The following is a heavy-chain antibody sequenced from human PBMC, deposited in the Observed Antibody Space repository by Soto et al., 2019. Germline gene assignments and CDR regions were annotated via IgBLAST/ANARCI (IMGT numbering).Heavy chain of an antibody. CDR1: GFTFSSYG. CDR3: ARDENYYDSSGDAFDI. J-gene: IGHJ3*02. V-gene: IGHV3-33*01. CDR2: IWYDGSNK. D-gene: IGHD3-22*01. Sequence: PGGSLRLSCAASGFTFSSYGMHWVRKAPGKGLEWVAVIWYDGSNKYYADSVKGRFTISRDNSKNTLYLQMNSLRAEDTAVYYCARDENYYDSSGDAFDIWGQGTMVTVSS.